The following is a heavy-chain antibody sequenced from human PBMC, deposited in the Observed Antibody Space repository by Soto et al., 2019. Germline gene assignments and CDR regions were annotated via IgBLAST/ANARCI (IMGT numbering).Heavy chain of an antibody. V-gene: IGHV3-30*18. J-gene: IGHJ4*02. D-gene: IGHD5-18*01. CDR2: ISYDGSNK. CDR3: SKGYSYSVCDY. CDR1: GFTFSRYG. Sequence: QVQLVESGGGVVQPGSSLRLSCAASGFTFSRYGMHRVRQAPGQGLVWVAVISYDGSNKYYADSVKGRFTISRDNSKNTLDLQMNSLRAEDTAVYYFSKGYSYSVCDYWGQGTLVTVSS.